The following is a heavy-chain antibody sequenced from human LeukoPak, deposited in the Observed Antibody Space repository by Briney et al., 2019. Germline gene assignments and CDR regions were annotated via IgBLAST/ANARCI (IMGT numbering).Heavy chain of an antibody. V-gene: IGHV3-30*02. CDR2: IRYDGSNK. CDR3: AKDVLSWYYFDY. D-gene: IGHD6-13*01. Sequence: PGGSLRLSCAVSGFSVSSNYMHWVRQAQGKGLEWVAFIRYDGSNKYYADSVKGRFTISRDNSKNTLYLQMNSLRAEDTAVYYCAKDVLSWYYFDYWGQGTLVTVSS. CDR1: GFSVSSNY. J-gene: IGHJ4*02.